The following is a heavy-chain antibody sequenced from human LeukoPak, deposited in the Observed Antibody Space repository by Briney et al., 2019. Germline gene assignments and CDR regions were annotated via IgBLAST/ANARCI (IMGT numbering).Heavy chain of an antibody. Sequence: SVKVPCKASGGTFSSYAISWVRQAPGQGLEWMGGIIPIFGTANYAQKFQGRVTITADESTSTAYMELSSLRSEDTAVYYCARCRGSPTDAFDIWGQGTMVTVSS. D-gene: IGHD3-10*01. CDR3: ARCRGSPTDAFDI. V-gene: IGHV1-69*13. CDR1: GGTFSSYA. CDR2: IIPIFGTA. J-gene: IGHJ3*02.